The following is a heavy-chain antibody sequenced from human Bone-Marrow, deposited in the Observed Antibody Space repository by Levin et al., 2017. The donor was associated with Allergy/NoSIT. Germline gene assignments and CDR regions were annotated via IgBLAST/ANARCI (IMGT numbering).Heavy chain of an antibody. CDR3: ARSRPAPPQYSNGWYPHYMDV. J-gene: IGHJ6*03. Sequence: ASETLSLTCTVSGGSISSDSHYWGWIRQSPGKGLEWIGSIYFDGNTYYNPSLKSRVTTSIDTSKNQCFLKLSSVTAADTAVYYCARSRPAPPQYSNGWYPHYMDVWGKGTTVTVSS. CDR2: IYFDGNT. V-gene: IGHV4-39*01. D-gene: IGHD6-19*01. CDR1: GGSISSDSHY.